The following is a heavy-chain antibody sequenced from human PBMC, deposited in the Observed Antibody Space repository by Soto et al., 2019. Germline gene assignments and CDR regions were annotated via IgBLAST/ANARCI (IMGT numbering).Heavy chain of an antibody. V-gene: IGHV5-51*01. D-gene: IGHD2-15*01. CDR3: ARCSGGYTYYCNYGMDV. Sequence: PGESLKISCKGSGYSFTSYWIGWVSQMPGKGLEWMGIIYPGDSDTRYCPSFQGQVTISADKSISTAYLQWSSLKASDTAMYYCARCSGGYTYYCNYGMDVWGQGTTVTVSS. CDR2: IYPGDSDT. J-gene: IGHJ6*02. CDR1: GYSFTSYW.